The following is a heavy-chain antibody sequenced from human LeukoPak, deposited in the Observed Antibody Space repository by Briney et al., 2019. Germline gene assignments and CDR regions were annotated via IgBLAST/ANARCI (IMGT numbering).Heavy chain of an antibody. CDR1: GFTFSNAW. CDR2: IKSKTDGCTT. J-gene: IGHJ4*02. V-gene: IGHV3-15*01. D-gene: IGHD3-9*01. CDR3: TTERLLRYFDY. Sequence: GGSLRLSCAASGFTFSNAWMSWVRQAPGKGLEWVGRIKSKTDGCTTDYAAPVKGRFTISRDDSKNTLYLQMNSLKTEDTAVYYCTTERLLRYFDYWGQGTLVTVSS.